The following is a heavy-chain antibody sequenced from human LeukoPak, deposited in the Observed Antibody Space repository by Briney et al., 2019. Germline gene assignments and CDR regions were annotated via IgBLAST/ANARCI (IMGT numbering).Heavy chain of an antibody. J-gene: IGHJ3*02. CDR2: IIPIFGTA. CDR1: GGTFSSYA. CDR3: AREALSHAFDI. V-gene: IGHV1-69*06. Sequence: GASVKVSCKASGGTFSSYAISWVRQAPGQGLEWMGGIIPIFGTANYAQKFQGRVTITADKSTSTAYMELSSLRSEDTAVYYCAREALSHAFDIWGQGTMVTVSS.